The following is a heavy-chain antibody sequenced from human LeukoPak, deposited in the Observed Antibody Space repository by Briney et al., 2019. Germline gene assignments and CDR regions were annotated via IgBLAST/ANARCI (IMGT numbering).Heavy chain of an antibody. CDR1: GFTFSSYG. CDR2: ISYDGSNK. J-gene: IGHJ4*02. CDR3: AKGNGRYCSSTSCTMDPHFDY. D-gene: IGHD2-2*01. Sequence: GGSLRLSCAASGFTFSSYGMHWVRQAPGKGLEWVAVISYDGSNKYYADSVKGRFTISSDNSKNTLYLQMNSLRAEDTAVYYCAKGNGRYCSSTSCTMDPHFDYWGQGTLVTVSS. V-gene: IGHV3-30*18.